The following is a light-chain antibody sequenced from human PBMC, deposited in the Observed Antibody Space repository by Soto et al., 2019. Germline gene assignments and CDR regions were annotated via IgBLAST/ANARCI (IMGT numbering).Light chain of an antibody. CDR3: SSHTSGNTRV. J-gene: IGLJ1*01. V-gene: IGLV2-14*01. Sequence: QSAPTQPASVSGYPGQSIAISCTGTSSDLGAYDYVSWYQQQPDKAPKLIIYEVTKRPSGVSNRFSGSKSGNTASLTISGLQPENEADYYCSSHTSGNTRVFGTGTKLTVL. CDR1: SSDLGAYDY. CDR2: EVT.